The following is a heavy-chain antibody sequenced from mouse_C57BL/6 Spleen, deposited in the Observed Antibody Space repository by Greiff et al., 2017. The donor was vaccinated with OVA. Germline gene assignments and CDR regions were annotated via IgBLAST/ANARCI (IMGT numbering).Heavy chain of an antibody. CDR3: ARTAAQANYYAMDY. CDR2: IYPGDGDT. CDR1: GYAFSSSW. Sequence: QVQLQQSGPELVKPGASVKISCKASGYAFSSSWMNWVKQRPGKGLEWIGRIYPGDGDTTYNGKFKGKATLTADKSSSTAYMQLSSLTSEDSAVYVCARTAAQANYYAMDYWGQGTSVTVSS. D-gene: IGHD3-2*02. J-gene: IGHJ4*01. V-gene: IGHV1-82*01.